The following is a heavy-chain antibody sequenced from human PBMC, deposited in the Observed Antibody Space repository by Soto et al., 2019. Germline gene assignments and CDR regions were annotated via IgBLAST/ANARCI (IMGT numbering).Heavy chain of an antibody. CDR3: AREYTFAYSSARGGWFDP. J-gene: IGHJ5*02. V-gene: IGHV1-2*02. Sequence: ASVKVSCKASGYTFTGYYMHWVRQAPGQGLEWMGWINPNSGGTNYAQKFQGRVTMTRDTSISTAYMELSSLRSEDTAVYYCAREYTFAYSSARGGWFDPWGQGTLVTVSS. D-gene: IGHD6-25*01. CDR2: INPNSGGT. CDR1: GYTFTGYY.